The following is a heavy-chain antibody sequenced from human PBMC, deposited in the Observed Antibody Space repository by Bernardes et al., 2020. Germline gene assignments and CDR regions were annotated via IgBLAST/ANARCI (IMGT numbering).Heavy chain of an antibody. CDR2: ISGSGGST. V-gene: IGHV3-23*01. CDR1: GFTFSSYA. CDR3: AKHYDSSGYENFDY. D-gene: IGHD3-22*01. Sequence: GALRLSCAASGFTFSSYAMSWVRQAPGKGLEWVSAISGSGGSTYYADSVKGRFTISRDNSKNTLYLQMNSLRAEDTAVYYCAKHYDSSGYENFDYWGQGTLVTVSS. J-gene: IGHJ4*02.